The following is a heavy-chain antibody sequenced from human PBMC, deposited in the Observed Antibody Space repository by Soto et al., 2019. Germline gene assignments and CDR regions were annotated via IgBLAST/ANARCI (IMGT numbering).Heavy chain of an antibody. V-gene: IGHV2-70*01. Sequence: SGPTLVNPAQTLTLTCNFSGFSLTTSGMCXTWIRQPPGKALDWLALIDCQADKYYSPSMKTRLAISRDTSKNQVLLTVTNSDRGDTGTYYCARMLGGTLRANYHYGMDVWGRGSTGAV. CDR3: ARMLGGTLRANYHYGMDV. D-gene: IGHD3-16*01. J-gene: IGHJ6*02. CDR1: GFSLTTSGMC. CDR2: IDCQADK.